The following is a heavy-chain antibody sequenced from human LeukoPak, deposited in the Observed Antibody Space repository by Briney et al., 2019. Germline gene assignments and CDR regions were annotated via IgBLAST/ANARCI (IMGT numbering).Heavy chain of an antibody. CDR2: IYPGDSDT. Sequence: GESLKISCKGSGYKFTNYWIGWVRQMPGKGLEWMGIIYPGDSDTRYSPSFQGQVTISADKSVSTAYLQWSSLKAPDTAMYYCARLPGQAGGDFDYWGQGTLVTVSS. CDR3: ARLPGQAGGDFDY. CDR1: GYKFTNYW. V-gene: IGHV5-51*01. D-gene: IGHD3-10*01. J-gene: IGHJ4*02.